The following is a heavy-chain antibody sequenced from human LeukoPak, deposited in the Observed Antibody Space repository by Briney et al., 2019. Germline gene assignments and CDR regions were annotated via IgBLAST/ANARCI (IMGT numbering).Heavy chain of an antibody. CDR1: GFTFNNYA. V-gene: IGHV3-23*01. Sequence: PGGSLRLSCAASGFTFNNYAMSWVRQAPGKGLEWVSAISAGGGPTYYAYSVKGRFTISRGNSKNTLYVQMNSLRAEDTAVYYCAKDVSQWLVRLDYWGQGVLVTVSS. CDR2: ISAGGGPT. D-gene: IGHD6-19*01. J-gene: IGHJ4*02. CDR3: AKDVSQWLVRLDY.